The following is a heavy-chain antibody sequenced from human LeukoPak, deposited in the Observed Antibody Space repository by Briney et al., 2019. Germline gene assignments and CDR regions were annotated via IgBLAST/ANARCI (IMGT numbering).Heavy chain of an antibody. CDR2: ISGVGASYI. Sequence: GGSLRLSCEVSEFALERYTMSWVRQAPGKGLEWVSSISGVGASYIFYADSVKGRFTISRDNARNSLYLQMDSLKVEDTALYYCAREPGYDSSGYSRFDYWGQGTLVTVSS. CDR3: AREPGYDSSGYSRFDY. J-gene: IGHJ4*02. V-gene: IGHV3-21*01. D-gene: IGHD3-22*01. CDR1: EFALERYT.